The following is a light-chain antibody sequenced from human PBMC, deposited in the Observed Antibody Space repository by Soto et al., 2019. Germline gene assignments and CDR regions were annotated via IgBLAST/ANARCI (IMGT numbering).Light chain of an antibody. CDR3: QQYEDLPLT. CDR2: DAS. Sequence: DVQLTQSPSTLPASVGDRVAITCQATQSIFNYLNWFQQRPGKAPQLLISDASQLEPGVPSRFSGQRSGTDVTLLISDLQPEDFATYLCQQYEDLPLTFGGGTRVEV. J-gene: IGKJ4*01. CDR1: QSIFNY. V-gene: IGKV1-33*01.